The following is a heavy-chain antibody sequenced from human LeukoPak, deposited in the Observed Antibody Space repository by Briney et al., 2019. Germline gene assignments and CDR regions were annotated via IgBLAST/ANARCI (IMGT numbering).Heavy chain of an antibody. CDR1: GGSISSYY. CDR3: ARHYGTLWYYYYMDV. CDR2: IYYSGST. V-gene: IGHV4-59*01. J-gene: IGHJ6*03. Sequence: PSETLSLTCTVSGGSISSYYWSWIRQPPGKGLEWIGYIYYSGSTNYNPSLKRRVTISVDTSKNQFSLKLSSVTAADPDVYYCARHYGTLWYYYYMDVWGKGTTVTVSS. D-gene: IGHD3-10*01.